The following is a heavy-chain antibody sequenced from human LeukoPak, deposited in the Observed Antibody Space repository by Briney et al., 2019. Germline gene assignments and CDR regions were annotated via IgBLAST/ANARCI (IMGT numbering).Heavy chain of an antibody. V-gene: IGHV3-33*01. CDR2: IWYDGSNK. Sequence: GGSLRLSCAASGFTFSSYGTHWVRQAPGKGLEWVAVIWYDGSNKYYADSVKGRFTISRDNSKNTLYLQMNSLGAEDTAVYYCARGGRGVVTAALDYWGQGTLVTVSS. CDR3: ARGGRGVVTAALDY. CDR1: GFTFSSYG. D-gene: IGHD2-2*01. J-gene: IGHJ4*02.